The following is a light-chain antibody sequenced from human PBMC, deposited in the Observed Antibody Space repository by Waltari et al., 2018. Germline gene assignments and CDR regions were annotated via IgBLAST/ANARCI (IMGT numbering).Light chain of an antibody. J-gene: IGLJ2*01. CDR3: QSYYNRSLV. CDR1: SGRIATNY. CDR2: DDR. Sequence: FMLPQPHPVSESPGKTVTISCTARSGRIATNYVHCYQQRPGSAPTTVIYDDRQRPSGVPDRFSGSIDDFSNSASLTISELQTEDEADYYCQSYYNRSLVFGGGTRLTVL. V-gene: IGLV6-57*02.